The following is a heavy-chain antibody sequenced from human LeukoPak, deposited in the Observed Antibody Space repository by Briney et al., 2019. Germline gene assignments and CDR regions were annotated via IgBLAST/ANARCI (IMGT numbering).Heavy chain of an antibody. CDR3: ARQRGYRMTKDGFDV. J-gene: IGHJ3*01. V-gene: IGHV5-51*01. Sequence: RGEPLKISCKASGYTFSDYWIGWVRHMPGKGLEWMTIIYPGDSGTRYSPSLQGQVTISADKSVNTAYLQWSSLKASDSGMYYCARQRGYRMTKDGFDVWGQGTMVTVS. CDR1: GYTFSDYW. D-gene: IGHD2-2*03. CDR2: IYPGDSGT.